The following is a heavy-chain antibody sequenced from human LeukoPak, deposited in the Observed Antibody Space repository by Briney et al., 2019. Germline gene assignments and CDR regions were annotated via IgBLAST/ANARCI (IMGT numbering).Heavy chain of an antibody. Sequence: PGGPLRLSCAAPGFFFDNYAIHWDRQAPGKGLEWVSLISGDGGSTFYADSVRGRFTISRDNTRKSLSLQMSSLRNEDTALYYCARESETSGWYDYWGQGTLVTVSS. J-gene: IGHJ4*02. V-gene: IGHV3-43*02. CDR2: ISGDGGST. CDR1: GFFFDNYA. D-gene: IGHD6-19*01. CDR3: ARESETSGWYDY.